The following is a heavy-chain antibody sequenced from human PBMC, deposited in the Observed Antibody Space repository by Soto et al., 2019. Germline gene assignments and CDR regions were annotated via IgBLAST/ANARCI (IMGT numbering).Heavy chain of an antibody. CDR2: ISGSGGST. Sequence: PGGSLRLSCAASGFTFSSYAMSWVRQAPGKGLEWVSAISGSGGSTYYADSVKGRFTISRDNSKNTLYLQMNSLRAEDTAVYYCAKDGDCSGASCYSYFLSLGQGTLVTV. CDR1: GFTFSSYA. CDR3: AKDGDCSGASCYSYFLS. D-gene: IGHD2-15*01. V-gene: IGHV3-23*01. J-gene: IGHJ4*02.